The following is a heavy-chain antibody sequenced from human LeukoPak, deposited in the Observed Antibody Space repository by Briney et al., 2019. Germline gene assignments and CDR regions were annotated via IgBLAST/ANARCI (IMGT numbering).Heavy chain of an antibody. CDR2: ISANNGNT. J-gene: IGHJ4*02. D-gene: IGHD2-2*01. CDR3: ARDEKEYCTSASCYYFDY. CDR1: GYTFTTYG. Sequence: GASVKVSCKASGYTFTTYGISWVRQAPGQGLEWMGWISANNGNTNYARKLQGRVTMTTDTSTSTAYMELRSLRSDDSAVYFCARDEKEYCTSASCYYFDYWGQGTLATVSS. V-gene: IGHV1-18*01.